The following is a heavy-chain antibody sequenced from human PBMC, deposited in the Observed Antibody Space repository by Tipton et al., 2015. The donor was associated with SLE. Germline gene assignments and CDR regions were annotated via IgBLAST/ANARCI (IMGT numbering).Heavy chain of an antibody. CDR2: MNPNSGNT. J-gene: IGHJ4*02. CDR3: ARDPEVETAMEMIDY. CDR1: GYTFTSYD. D-gene: IGHD5-18*01. Sequence: QLVQSGPEVKKPGASVKVSCKASGYTFTSYDINWVRQATGQGLEWMGWMNPNSGNTGYAQKFQGRVTMTRNTSISTAYMELSSLRAEDTAVYYCARDPEVETAMEMIDYWGQGTLVTVSS. V-gene: IGHV1-8*01.